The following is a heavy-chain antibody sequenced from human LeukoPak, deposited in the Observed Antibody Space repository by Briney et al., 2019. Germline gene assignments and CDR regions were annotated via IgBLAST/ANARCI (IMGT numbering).Heavy chain of an antibody. D-gene: IGHD6-13*01. V-gene: IGHV1-24*01. CDR2: FDPEDGET. CDR3: ATAKAAAGTCPDY. CDR1: GYTLTELS. Sequence: ASVKVSCEVSGYTLTELSMHWVRQAPGKGLEWMGGFDPEDGETIYAQKFQGRVTMTEDTSTDTAYMELSSLRSEDTAVYYCATAKAAAGTCPDYWGQGTLVTVSS. J-gene: IGHJ4*02.